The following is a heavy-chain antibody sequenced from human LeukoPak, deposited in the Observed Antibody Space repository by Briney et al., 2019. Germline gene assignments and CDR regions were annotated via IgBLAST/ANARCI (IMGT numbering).Heavy chain of an antibody. Sequence: SVKVSCKASGGTFSSYAISWERQAPGQGLEWMGRIIPILGIANYAQKFQGRVTITADKSTSTAYMELSNLRSEDTAVYYCARDTYQGIAAAGNFDYWGQGTLVTVSS. D-gene: IGHD6-13*01. CDR3: ARDTYQGIAAAGNFDY. V-gene: IGHV1-69*04. CDR1: GGTFSSYA. CDR2: IIPILGIA. J-gene: IGHJ4*02.